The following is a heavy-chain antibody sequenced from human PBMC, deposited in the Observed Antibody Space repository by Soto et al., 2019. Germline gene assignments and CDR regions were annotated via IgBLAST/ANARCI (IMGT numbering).Heavy chain of an antibody. CDR3: ARTYDFWSGYYNHEPAWFDP. D-gene: IGHD3-3*01. CDR1: GGSISSGGYS. CDR2: IYHSGST. V-gene: IGHV4-30-2*01. J-gene: IGHJ5*02. Sequence: SETLSLTCAVSGGSISSGGYSWSWIRQPPGKGLEWIGYIYHSGSTYYNPSLKSRVTISVDRSKNQFSLKLSSVTAADTAVYYCARTYDFWSGYYNHEPAWFDPWGQGTLVTVSS.